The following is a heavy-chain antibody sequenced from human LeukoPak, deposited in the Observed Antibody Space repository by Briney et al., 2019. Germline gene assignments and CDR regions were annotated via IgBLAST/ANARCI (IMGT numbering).Heavy chain of an antibody. J-gene: IGHJ6*02. CDR3: AREPGMGSDYYYGMDV. CDR2: IWYDGSNK. Sequence: GGSLRLSCAASGFTFSSYAMHWVRQAPGKGLEWVAVIWYDGSNKYYADSVKGRFTISRDNSKNTLYLQMNSLRAEDTAVYYCAREPGMGSDYYYGMDVWGQGTTVTVSS. CDR1: GFTFSSYA. V-gene: IGHV3-33*08. D-gene: IGHD3-10*01.